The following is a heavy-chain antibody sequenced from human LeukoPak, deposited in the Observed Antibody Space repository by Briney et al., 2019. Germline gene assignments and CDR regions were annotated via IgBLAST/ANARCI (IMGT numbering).Heavy chain of an antibody. CDR2: INPNSGGT. Sequence: ASVKVSCKASGYTFTVYFMHWVRQAPGQGLEWMGLINPNSGGTNYAQKFQGRVTMNRDTSISTAYMELSRLRSDDTAVYYCARELNYDSSGYYFDYWGQGTLVTVSS. D-gene: IGHD3-22*01. J-gene: IGHJ4*02. V-gene: IGHV1-2*02. CDR3: ARELNYDSSGYYFDY. CDR1: GYTFTVYF.